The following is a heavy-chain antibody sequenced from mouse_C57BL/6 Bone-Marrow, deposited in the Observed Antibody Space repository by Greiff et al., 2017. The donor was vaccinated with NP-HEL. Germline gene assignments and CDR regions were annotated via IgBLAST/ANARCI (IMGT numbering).Heavy chain of an antibody. Sequence: QVQLQQSGPELVKPGASVKISCKASGYTFTSYYIHWVKQRPGQGLEWIGRIYPGSGNTKYNEKFKGKATLTADKSSSTAYMPLRSLTSEDSAVYYCAYGPSWFAYWGRGTLVTVSA. V-gene: IGHV1-66*01. CDR1: GYTFTSYY. J-gene: IGHJ3*01. CDR2: IYPGSGNT. D-gene: IGHD1-1*02. CDR3: AYGPSWFAY.